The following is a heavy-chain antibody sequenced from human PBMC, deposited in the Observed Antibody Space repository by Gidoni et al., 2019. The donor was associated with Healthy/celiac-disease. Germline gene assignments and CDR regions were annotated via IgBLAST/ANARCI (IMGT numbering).Heavy chain of an antibody. Sequence: QVQLVQSGAEVKKPGASVKVSCKASGYTLTSYGISCVRQAPGQGLEWMGWISAYNGNTNDAQKLQGRVTMTTDTSTSTAYMELRSLRSDDTAGYYCARVRYCTNGVCPEGAYYYYYGMDVWGKGTTVTVSS. CDR3: ARVRYCTNGVCPEGAYYYYYGMDV. J-gene: IGHJ6*04. D-gene: IGHD2-8*01. CDR2: ISAYNGNT. CDR1: GYTLTSYG. V-gene: IGHV1-18*01.